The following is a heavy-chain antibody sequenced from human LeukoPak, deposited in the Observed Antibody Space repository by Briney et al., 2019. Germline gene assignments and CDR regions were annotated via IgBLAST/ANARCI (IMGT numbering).Heavy chain of an antibody. D-gene: IGHD3-22*01. V-gene: IGHV3-23*01. CDR2: ISGSGGGT. Sequence: GGSLRLSCAVSGITLSNYGMSWVRQAPGKGLEWVAGISGSGGGTNYADSVKGRFTISRDSPKNTLYLQMNSLRAEDTAVYFCAKRGVVIRVILVGFHREAYYFDSWGQGALVTVSS. CDR3: AKRGVVIRVILVGFHREAYYFDS. CDR1: GITLSNYG. J-gene: IGHJ4*02.